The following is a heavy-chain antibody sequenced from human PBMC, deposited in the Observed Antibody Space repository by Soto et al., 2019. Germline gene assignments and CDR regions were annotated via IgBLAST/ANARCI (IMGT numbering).Heavy chain of an antibody. CDR1: TFTFSDYY. CDR2: ISSGSSYT. D-gene: IGHD6-13*01. V-gene: IGHV3-11*05. Sequence: QVQLEQSGGDLVKPGGSLRLSCAASTFTFSDYYMTWIRQAPGKGLEWVSFISSGSSYTNYADSVKGRFTISRDNAKNSLFLQMNSLRADYTAVYYCARGGASSPLDYWGQGTLVTVSS. CDR3: ARGGASSPLDY. J-gene: IGHJ4*02.